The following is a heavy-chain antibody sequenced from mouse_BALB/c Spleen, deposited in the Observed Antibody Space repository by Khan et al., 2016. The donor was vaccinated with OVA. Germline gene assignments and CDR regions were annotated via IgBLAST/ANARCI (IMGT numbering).Heavy chain of an antibody. CDR3: VRPDLSGSPAWFAY. CDR1: GFSLNSYG. D-gene: IGHD1-1*01. V-gene: IGHV2-3*01. Sequence: QVQLKESGPGLVAPSQSLSITCTVSGFSLNSYGVSWVRQPPGKGLEWLGVIWGDGSTNYHSALISRLSISKDNSKSQVFLKVNSLQTDDTATYYCVRPDLSGSPAWFAYWGQGTLVTVSA. CDR2: IWGDGST. J-gene: IGHJ3*01.